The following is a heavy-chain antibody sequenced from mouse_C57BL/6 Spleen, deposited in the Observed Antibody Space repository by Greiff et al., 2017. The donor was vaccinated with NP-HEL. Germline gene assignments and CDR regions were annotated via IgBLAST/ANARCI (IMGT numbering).Heavy chain of an antibody. Sequence: DVHLVESEGGLVQPGSSMKLSCTASGFTFSDYYMAWVRQVPEKGLEWVANINYDGSSTYYLDSLKSRFIISRDNAKNILYLQMRSLKSEDTATYYCARDGGLLYWYFDVWGTGTTVTVSS. CDR3: ARDGGLLYWYFDV. J-gene: IGHJ1*03. CDR2: INYDGSST. V-gene: IGHV5-16*01. D-gene: IGHD1-1*01. CDR1: GFTFSDYY.